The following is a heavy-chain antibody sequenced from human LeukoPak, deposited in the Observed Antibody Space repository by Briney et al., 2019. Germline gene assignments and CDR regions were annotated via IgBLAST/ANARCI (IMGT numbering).Heavy chain of an antibody. CDR2: IYYSGST. CDR1: EFTFSNYA. J-gene: IGHJ4*02. V-gene: IGHV4-59*01. CDR3: ARGGGDLENYFDY. Sequence: PGGSLRLSCAASEFTFSNYAMSWVRQAPGKGLEWIGYIYYSGSTNYNPSLKSRVTISVDTSKNQFSLKLSSMTAADTAVYYCARGGGDLENYFDYWGQGTLVTVSS. D-gene: IGHD2-21*01.